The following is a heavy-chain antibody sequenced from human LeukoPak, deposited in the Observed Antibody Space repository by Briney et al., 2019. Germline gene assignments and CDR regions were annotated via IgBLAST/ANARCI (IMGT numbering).Heavy chain of an antibody. CDR2: ISAGNGNT. Sequence: ASVKVSCKASGHTFINYAMHWVRQAPGQRLEWMGWISAGNGNTKYSQKFQGRVTITRDTSASTAYMELSSLSSEDTAVYYCSFARVGADYYYGMDVWGQGTTVIVSS. CDR1: GHTFINYA. D-gene: IGHD3-10*01. CDR3: SFARVGADYYYGMDV. V-gene: IGHV1-3*01. J-gene: IGHJ6*02.